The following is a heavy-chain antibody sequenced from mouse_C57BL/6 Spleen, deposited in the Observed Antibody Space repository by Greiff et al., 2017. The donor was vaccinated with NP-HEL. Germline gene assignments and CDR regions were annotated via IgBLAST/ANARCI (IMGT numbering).Heavy chain of an antibody. Sequence: EVQVVESGGGLVKPGGSLKLSCAASGFTFSDYGMHWVRQAPEKGLEWVAYISSGSSTIYYADTVKGRFTISRDNAKNTLFLQMTSLRSEDTAMYYCARKEEPIYYYGSSPYYAMDYWGQGTSVTVSS. CDR3: ARKEEPIYYYGSSPYYAMDY. V-gene: IGHV5-17*01. CDR2: ISSGSSTI. J-gene: IGHJ4*01. D-gene: IGHD1-1*01. CDR1: GFTFSDYG.